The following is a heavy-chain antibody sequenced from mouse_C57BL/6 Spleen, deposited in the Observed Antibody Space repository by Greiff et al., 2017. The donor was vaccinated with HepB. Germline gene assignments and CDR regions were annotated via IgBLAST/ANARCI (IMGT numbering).Heavy chain of an antibody. Sequence: QVQLQQSGAELAKPGASVKLSCKASGYTFTSYWMHWVKQRPGQGLEWIGYINPSSGYTKYNQKFKDKATLTADKSSSTAYMQLSSLTYEDSAVYDCARGALLEGFWFAYWGQGTLVTVSA. CDR2: INPSSGYT. CDR3: ARGALLEGFWFAY. J-gene: IGHJ3*01. CDR1: GYTFTSYW. V-gene: IGHV1-7*01. D-gene: IGHD3-1*01.